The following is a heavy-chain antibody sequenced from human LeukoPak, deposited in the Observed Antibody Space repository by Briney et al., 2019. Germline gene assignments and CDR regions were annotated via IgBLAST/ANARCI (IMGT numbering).Heavy chain of an antibody. D-gene: IGHD2-15*01. CDR3: ARDNGYCSGGSCYLLDY. J-gene: IGHJ4*02. CDR2: IIPIFGTA. CDR1: GGTFSSYA. V-gene: IGHV1-69*05. Sequence: ASVKVSCKASGGTFSSYAISWVRQAPGQGLEWMGGIIPIFGTANYAQKFQGRVTITTDESTSTAYMELSSPRSEDTAVYYCARDNGYCSGGSCYLLDYWGQGTLVTVSS.